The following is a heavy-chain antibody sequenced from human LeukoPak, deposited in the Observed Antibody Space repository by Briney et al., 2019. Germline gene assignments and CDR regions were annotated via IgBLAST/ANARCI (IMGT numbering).Heavy chain of an antibody. V-gene: IGHV1-69*13. CDR3: AVLPGIAVAGTALTDY. CDR2: IIPIFGTA. J-gene: IGHJ4*02. D-gene: IGHD6-19*01. CDR1: GGTFSSYA. Sequence: GASVKVSCKASGGTFSSYAISWVRQAPGQGLEWMGGIIPIFGTANYAQKFQGRVTITADESMSTAYMELSSLRSEDTAVYYCAVLPGIAVAGTALTDYWGQGTLVTVSS.